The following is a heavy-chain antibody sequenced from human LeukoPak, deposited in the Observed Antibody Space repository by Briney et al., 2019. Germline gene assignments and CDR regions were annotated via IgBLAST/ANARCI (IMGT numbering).Heavy chain of an antibody. Sequence: GGSLRLSCAASGFTVSSNYMSWVRQAPGKGLEWVSVIYSGSRTYYADSVKGRFTISRDNSKNTVFLQMDSLRAEDTAVYYCTRESSSGYYLSYWGQGTLVTVSS. D-gene: IGHD3-22*01. J-gene: IGHJ4*02. CDR1: GFTVSSNY. V-gene: IGHV3-66*01. CDR3: TRESSSGYYLSY. CDR2: IYSGSRT.